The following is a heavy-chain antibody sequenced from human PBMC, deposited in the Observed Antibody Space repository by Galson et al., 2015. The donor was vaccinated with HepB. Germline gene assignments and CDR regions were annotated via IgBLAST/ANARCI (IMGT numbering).Heavy chain of an antibody. D-gene: IGHD5-24*01. CDR2: VSNDGSNK. CDR3: AIDGEGDSDGDPFSWGSFDI. CDR1: EFTFSRSL. Sequence: SLRLYCAASEFTFSRSLFHCVRQAPATGQEWVAVVSNDGSNKDYRGTVKGSFTISRDNSKNPLYLQMNSLIAEDTAVDYCAIDGEGDSDGDPFSWGSFDIWGQVTMVTVSS. J-gene: IGHJ3*02. V-gene: IGHV3-30*03.